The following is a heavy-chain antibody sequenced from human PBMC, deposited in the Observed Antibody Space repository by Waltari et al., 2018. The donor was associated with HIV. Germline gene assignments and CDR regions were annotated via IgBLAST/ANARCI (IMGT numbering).Heavy chain of an antibody. J-gene: IGHJ2*01. V-gene: IGHV3-74*01. CDR2: LNGDGTTN. CDR3: ARRHATEGVLDL. CDR1: GFTFSNFW. Sequence: EVQLLESGGGLVQPGGSLRLSCAASGFTFSNFWMHWARQVPGKGPVWISRLNGDGTTNLYADSVKGRFTISRDNTRDALYLQMNSLRAEDTAVYYCARRHATEGVLDLWGRGTLVTVSS. D-gene: IGHD3-10*01.